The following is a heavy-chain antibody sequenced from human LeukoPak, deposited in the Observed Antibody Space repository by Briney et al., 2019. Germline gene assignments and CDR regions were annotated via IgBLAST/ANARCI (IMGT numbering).Heavy chain of an antibody. CDR3: ASVYDSSGYYPF. J-gene: IGHJ4*02. CDR1: GGSFSGYY. D-gene: IGHD3-22*01. Sequence: SETLSLTCAVYGGSFSGYYWSWIRQPPGKGLEWIGEINHSGSTNYNPSLKSRVTISVDTSKNQFSLKLSSVTAADTAVYYCASVYDSSGYYPFWGQGTLVTISS. CDR2: INHSGST. V-gene: IGHV4-34*01.